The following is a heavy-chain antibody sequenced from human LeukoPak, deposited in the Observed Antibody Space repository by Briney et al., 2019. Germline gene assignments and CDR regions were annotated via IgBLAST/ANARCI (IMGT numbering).Heavy chain of an antibody. Sequence: SETLSPTCTVSGGSLSSGSYYWSWVRQPAGKGLEWIGRIYTSGSSKYNPSLKSRVTISVDTSKNQFTLKLTSVTAADTAVYYCARVGPAADFDSWGQGTLVTVSS. CDR2: IYTSGSS. D-gene: IGHD2-2*01. CDR1: GGSLSSGSYY. J-gene: IGHJ4*02. V-gene: IGHV4-61*02. CDR3: ARVGPAADFDS.